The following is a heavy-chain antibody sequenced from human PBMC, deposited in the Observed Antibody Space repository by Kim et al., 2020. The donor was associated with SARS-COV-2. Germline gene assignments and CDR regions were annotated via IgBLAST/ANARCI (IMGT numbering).Heavy chain of an antibody. D-gene: IGHD2-21*02. Sequence: GGSLRLSCAASGFTFSNAWMNWVRPAPGKGLEWVGRIKSKTNGGTTGYAAPVKGRFTISRDDSKNTLYLQKNSLKTEDTAVYYCTFDLGDYCGGDCYSRVWGQGTTVTVSS. J-gene: IGHJ6*01. V-gene: IGHV3-15*01. CDR2: IKSKTNGGTT. CDR3: TFDLGDYCGGDCYSRV. CDR1: GFTFSNAW.